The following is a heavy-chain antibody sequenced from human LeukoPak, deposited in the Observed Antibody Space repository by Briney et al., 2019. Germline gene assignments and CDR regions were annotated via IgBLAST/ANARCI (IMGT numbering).Heavy chain of an antibody. D-gene: IGHD3-10*01. J-gene: IGHJ4*02. CDR2: INPNSGGT. CDR3: ARGYGTTRGDY. CDR1: GYTFTGYY. Sequence: ASVKVSCQASGYTFTGYYMQWVRQAPGQGLEWMGWINPNSGGTNYAQRFQGRVTMTRDTSISTAYMELRSLRSDDTAVYYCARGYGTTRGDYWGQGTLVTVSS. V-gene: IGHV1-2*02.